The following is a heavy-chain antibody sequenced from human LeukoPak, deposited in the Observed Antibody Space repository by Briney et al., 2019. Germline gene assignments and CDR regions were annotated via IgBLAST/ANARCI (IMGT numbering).Heavy chain of an antibody. V-gene: IGHV4-4*07. Sequence: SSETLSPTCTVSGGSISSYYWSWIRQPAGKGLEWIGRIYTSGSTNYNPSLKSRVTISVDTSKNQFSLKLSSVTAADTAVYYCARGSWAEYQLLSLGYYYYMDVWGKGTTVTVSS. D-gene: IGHD2-2*01. CDR1: GGSISSYY. J-gene: IGHJ6*03. CDR2: IYTSGST. CDR3: ARGSWAEYQLLSLGYYYYMDV.